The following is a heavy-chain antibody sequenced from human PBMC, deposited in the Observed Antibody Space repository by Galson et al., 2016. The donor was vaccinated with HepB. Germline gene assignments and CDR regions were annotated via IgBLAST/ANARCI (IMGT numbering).Heavy chain of an antibody. Sequence: SVKVSCKASGYTFTSYGISWVRQAPGQGLEWMGWISAYNGNANYAQKLRGRVTMTTDTPTSTVYMELRSLRSDDTAVYYCARDAVSGNYYFLDYWGQGTLVTVSS. CDR3: ARDAVSGNYYFLDY. J-gene: IGHJ4*02. V-gene: IGHV1-18*01. CDR2: ISAYNGNA. CDR1: GYTFTSYG. D-gene: IGHD1-26*01.